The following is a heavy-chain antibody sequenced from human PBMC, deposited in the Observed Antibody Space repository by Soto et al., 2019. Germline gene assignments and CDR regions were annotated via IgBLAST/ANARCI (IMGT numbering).Heavy chain of an antibody. J-gene: IGHJ4*02. V-gene: IGHV3-48*02. CDR3: ARPIRGWSFDL. CDR2: ISSNSATI. Sequence: DVPLVESGGGSVQSGGSLRLSCAASGFPFSGCSMNWVRQAPGKGLEWVSYISSNSATIYYADSVRGRFTMSRDNAQNSLYLQMNDLGDDDTAVDYCARPIRGWSFDLWGQGTLVTVSS. D-gene: IGHD3-10*01. CDR1: GFPFSGCS.